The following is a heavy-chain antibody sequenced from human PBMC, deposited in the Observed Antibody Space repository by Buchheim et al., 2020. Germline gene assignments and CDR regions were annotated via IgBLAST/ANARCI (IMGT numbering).Heavy chain of an antibody. CDR1: GFTFSSSW. J-gene: IGHJ6*02. CDR2: VKRDGSET. D-gene: IGHD3-3*02. Sequence: EVQLVESGGGLVQPGGSLRLSCAASGFTFSSSWMHWVRQAPGKGLVWISRVKRDGSETFYADNVKGRFTISRDNDKNTLYLQMNSLRAEDTAVYYCARGAFADGLDAWGQGTT. CDR3: ARGAFADGLDA. V-gene: IGHV3-74*01.